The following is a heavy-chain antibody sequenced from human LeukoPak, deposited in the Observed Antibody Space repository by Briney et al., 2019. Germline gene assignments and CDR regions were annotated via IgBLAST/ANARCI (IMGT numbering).Heavy chain of an antibody. CDR1: GGSISSYY. CDR2: IYTSGST. J-gene: IGHJ6*02. CDR3: ARVSRELGMGYYYYGVDV. V-gene: IGHV4-4*07. D-gene: IGHD1-26*01. Sequence: PSETLSLTCTVSGGSISSYYWSWIRQPAGKGLEWIGRIYTSGSTNYNPSLKSRVTMSVDTSKNQFSLKLSSVTAADTAVYYCARVSRELGMGYYYYGVDVWDQGTTVTVSS.